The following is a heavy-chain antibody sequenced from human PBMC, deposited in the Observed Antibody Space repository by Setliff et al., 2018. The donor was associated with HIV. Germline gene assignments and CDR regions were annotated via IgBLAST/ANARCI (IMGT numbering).Heavy chain of an antibody. CDR3: ATGSGWPLLGY. CDR1: GGSFSANY. D-gene: IGHD6-19*01. CDR2: IHHTGST. V-gene: IGHV4-34*01. J-gene: IGHJ4*02. Sequence: SETLSLTCAVYGGSFSANYWTWIRQPPGEGLEWIGEIHHTGSTNYNPSLKSRVTISADTSKKHFSLKLSSVTAADTAMYYCATGSGWPLLGYWGQGTLVTVSS.